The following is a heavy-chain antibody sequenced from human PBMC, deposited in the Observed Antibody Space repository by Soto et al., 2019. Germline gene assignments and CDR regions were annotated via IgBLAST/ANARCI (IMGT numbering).Heavy chain of an antibody. CDR2: ISGSGGST. J-gene: IGHJ4*02. D-gene: IGHD6-6*01. Sequence: EVLLLESGGGLVQPGGSLRLSCAASGFTFSSYAMSWVRQAPGKGLEWVSAISGSGGSTYYADSVKGRFTISRDNSKNTLYLQMNSLRAEDTAVYYCAKDNRARSSSSCFGYWGQGTLVTVSS. V-gene: IGHV3-23*01. CDR1: GFTFSSYA. CDR3: AKDNRARSSSSCFGY.